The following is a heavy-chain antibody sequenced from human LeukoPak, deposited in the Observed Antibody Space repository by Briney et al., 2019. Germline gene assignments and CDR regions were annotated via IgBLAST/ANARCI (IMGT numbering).Heavy chain of an antibody. J-gene: IGHJ6*03. Sequence: ATVKVSCKASGYTFTGYYMHWVRQAPGQGLEWMGWINPNSGGTNYAQKFQGRVTMTRDTSISTAYMELSRLRSDDTAVYYCARAGCSSTSCYQDYYYMDVWGKGTTVTVSS. CDR1: GYTFTGYY. D-gene: IGHD2-2*01. CDR3: ARAGCSSTSCYQDYYYMDV. CDR2: INPNSGGT. V-gene: IGHV1-2*02.